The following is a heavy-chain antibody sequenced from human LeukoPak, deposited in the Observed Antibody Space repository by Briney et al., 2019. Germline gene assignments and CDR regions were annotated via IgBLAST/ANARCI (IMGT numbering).Heavy chain of an antibody. V-gene: IGHV3-30*02. D-gene: IGHD6-19*01. CDR1: GFTFSSYG. CDR3: AKDRGSGWEGIYYYYYGMDV. Sequence: GGSLRLPCAASGFTFSSYGMHWVRQAPGKGLEWVAVIWYDGSNKYYADSVKGRFTISRDNSKNTLYLQMNSLRAEDTAVYYCAKDRGSGWEGIYYYYYGMDVWGQGTTVTVSS. J-gene: IGHJ6*02. CDR2: IWYDGSNK.